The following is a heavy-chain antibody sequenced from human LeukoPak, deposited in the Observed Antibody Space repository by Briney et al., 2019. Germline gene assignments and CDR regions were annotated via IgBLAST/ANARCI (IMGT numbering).Heavy chain of an antibody. D-gene: IGHD2-8*02. J-gene: IGHJ4*02. Sequence: SQTLSLTCTVSGGSINSGGYFWNWIRQHPGRGLEWIGSIYYTGSTSYYPSLRSRLTISIATSKNQFSLRLNSVIAADTAVYYCARERFAGGYRYLDYWGQGTLVTVSS. CDR2: IYYTGST. CDR1: GGSINSGGYF. CDR3: ARERFAGGYRYLDY. V-gene: IGHV4-31*03.